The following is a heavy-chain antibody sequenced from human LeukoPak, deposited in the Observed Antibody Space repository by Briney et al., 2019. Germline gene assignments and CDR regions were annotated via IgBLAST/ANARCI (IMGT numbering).Heavy chain of an antibody. CDR2: IYYSGTT. D-gene: IGHD5-18*01. J-gene: IGHJ4*02. V-gene: IGHV4-59*02. CDR1: DSSVSTNY. Sequence: SETLSLTCSVSDSSVSTNYWSWIRQPPGKGLEWIGYIYYSGTTNYNPSLKSRITMSFDTSKNQFSLRLSSVTAADTAVYYCARDSGYGHFDYWGQGTLVTVSS. CDR3: ARDSGYGHFDY.